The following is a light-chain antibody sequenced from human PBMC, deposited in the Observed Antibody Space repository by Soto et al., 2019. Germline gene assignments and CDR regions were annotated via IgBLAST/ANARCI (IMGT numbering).Light chain of an antibody. CDR3: SSYASSGAPYV. Sequence: QSVLTQPASVSGFPGQSITISCAGSNTDVGDYPYVSWYQQHPGKAPKLIIFEVRNRPSGVSYRFSGSKSGNTASLTISGLQAEDEADYYCSSYASSGAPYVFGTGTKVTVL. V-gene: IGLV2-14*03. J-gene: IGLJ1*01. CDR2: EVR. CDR1: NTDVGDYPY.